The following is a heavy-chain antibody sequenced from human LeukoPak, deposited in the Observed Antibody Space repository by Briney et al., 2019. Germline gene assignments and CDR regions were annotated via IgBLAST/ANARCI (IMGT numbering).Heavy chain of an antibody. D-gene: IGHD3-9*01. CDR1: GYTFTGYY. J-gene: IGHJ6*02. Sequence: ASVKVSCKASGYTFTGYYMHWVRQAPGQGLKWMGWINPNSGGTNYAQKFQGRVTMTRDTSISTAYMELSRLRSDDTAVYYCAREYYDILTGYENYYYYGMDVWGQGTTVTVSS. CDR3: AREYYDILTGYENYYYYGMDV. CDR2: INPNSGGT. V-gene: IGHV1-2*02.